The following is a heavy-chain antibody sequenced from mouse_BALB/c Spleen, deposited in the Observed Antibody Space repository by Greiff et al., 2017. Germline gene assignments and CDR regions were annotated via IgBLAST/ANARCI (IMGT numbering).Heavy chain of an antibody. CDR2: IRNKANGYTT. Sequence: EVKLVESGGGLVQPGGSLRLSCATSGFTFTDYYMSWVRQPPGKALEWLGFIRNKANGYTTEYSASVKGRFTISRDNSQSILYLQMNTLRAEDSATYYCARDDGDYWGQGTSVTVSS. CDR1: GFTFTDYY. J-gene: IGHJ4*01. V-gene: IGHV7-3*02. D-gene: IGHD2-3*01. CDR3: ARDDGDY.